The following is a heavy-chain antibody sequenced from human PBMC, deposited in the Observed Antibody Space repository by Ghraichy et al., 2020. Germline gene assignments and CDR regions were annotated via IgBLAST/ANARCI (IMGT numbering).Heavy chain of an antibody. V-gene: IGHV3-7*03. D-gene: IGHD2-15*01. CDR2: IKKDETEK. CDR3: ARTRYCSGGSCYLSDGFDI. CDR1: GFTFSSYW. Sequence: GGSLRLSCVASGFTFSSYWMSWVRQAPGKGLEWVANIKKDETEKYYVDSVKGRFTISRDNAKKSLYLQMNSLRAEDTAVYYCARTRYCSGGSCYLSDGFDIWGQGTMVTVSA. J-gene: IGHJ3*02.